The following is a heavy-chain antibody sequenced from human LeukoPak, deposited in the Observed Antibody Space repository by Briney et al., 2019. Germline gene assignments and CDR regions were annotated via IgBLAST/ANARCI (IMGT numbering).Heavy chain of an antibody. J-gene: IGHJ4*02. Sequence: SVKVSCKASGGTFSSYTISWVRQAPGQGLEWMGRIIPILGIANYAQKFQGRVTITADKSTSTAYMELSSLRSEATAVYYCASSDCSGGSCYPFDHWGQGALVTVSS. V-gene: IGHV1-69*02. CDR3: ASSDCSGGSCYPFDH. CDR1: GGTFSSYT. CDR2: IIPILGIA. D-gene: IGHD2-15*01.